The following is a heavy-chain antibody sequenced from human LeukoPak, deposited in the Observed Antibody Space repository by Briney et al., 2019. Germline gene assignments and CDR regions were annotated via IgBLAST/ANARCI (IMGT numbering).Heavy chain of an antibody. CDR1: GFTFSNYG. D-gene: IGHD3-3*02. V-gene: IGHV3-23*01. CDR2: ISGSGTNT. CDR3: AKGIRDYYYYMDV. Sequence: GGTLRLSCAASGFTFSNYGMSWVRQAPGKGLEWVSAISGSGTNTYYADSVKGRFTISRDNSKNTLYLQMNSLRAEDTAVYHCAKGIRDYYYYMDVWGKGTTVTASS. J-gene: IGHJ6*03.